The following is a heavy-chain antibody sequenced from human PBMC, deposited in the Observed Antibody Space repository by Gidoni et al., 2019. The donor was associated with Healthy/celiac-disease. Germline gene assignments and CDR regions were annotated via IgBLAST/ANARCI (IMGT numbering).Heavy chain of an antibody. CDR1: GGSISSGGYY. D-gene: IGHD2-15*01. CDR2: IYYGGRT. V-gene: IGHV4-31*03. CDR3: ARDACSGGSCYSPN. J-gene: IGHJ4*02. Sequence: QVQLPESGPGLVKPSQTLSLTCTVSGGSISSGGYYWSWIRQHPGKGLEWIGYIYYGGRTYYNPSLKSRVTISVDTSKNQYSLKLSSVTAADTAVYYCARDACSGGSCYSPNWGQGTLVTVSS.